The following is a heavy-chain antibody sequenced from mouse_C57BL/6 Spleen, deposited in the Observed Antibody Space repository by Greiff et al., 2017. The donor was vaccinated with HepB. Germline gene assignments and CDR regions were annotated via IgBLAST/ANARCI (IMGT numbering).Heavy chain of an antibody. V-gene: IGHV3-1*01. D-gene: IGHD2-4*01. CDR2: ISYSGST. J-gene: IGHJ3*01. CDR3: ARDGLPAWFAY. Sequence: EVKLEESGPGMVKPSQSLSLTCTVTGYSITSGYDWHWIRHFPGNKLEWMGYISYSGSTNYNPSLKSRISITHDTSKNHFFLKLNSVTTEDTATYYCARDGLPAWFAYWGQGTLVTVSA. CDR1: GYSITSGYD.